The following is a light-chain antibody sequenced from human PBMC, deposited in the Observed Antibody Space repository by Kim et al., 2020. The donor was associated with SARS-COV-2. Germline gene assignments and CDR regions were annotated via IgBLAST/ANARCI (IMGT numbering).Light chain of an antibody. V-gene: IGKV4-1*01. J-gene: IGKJ1*01. CDR2: WAS. Sequence: DIVMTQSPDSLAVSLGERATINCKSSRSVLYSTNNENYLAWFQQRPGQPPKLLIYWASTRESGVPDRFSGSGSGTDFTLTISSLQAEDVAVYYCQQYFATPWTFGQGTKVDIK. CDR1: RSVLYSTNNENY. CDR3: QQYFATPWT.